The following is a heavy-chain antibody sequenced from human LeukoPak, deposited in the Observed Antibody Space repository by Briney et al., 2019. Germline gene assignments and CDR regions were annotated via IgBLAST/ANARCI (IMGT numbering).Heavy chain of an antibody. J-gene: IGHJ3*02. D-gene: IGHD3-22*01. CDR3: ARVGYYDSSGYGGAFDI. CDR2: ISYDGSNK. Sequence: GSLELSCAASGFTFSSYAMQWGRQAPGKGLEWVAVISYDGSNKYYADSVKGRFTISRDNSKNTLYLQMNSLRAEDTAVYYCARVGYYDSSGYGGAFDIWGQGTMVTVSS. CDR1: GFTFSSYA. V-gene: IGHV3-30-3*01.